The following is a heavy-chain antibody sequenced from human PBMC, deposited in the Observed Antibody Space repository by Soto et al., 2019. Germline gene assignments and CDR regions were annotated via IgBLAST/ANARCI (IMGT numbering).Heavy chain of an antibody. Sequence: GGSLRLSCAASGFTFTNYGMNWVRQAPGKGLEWVSSISGSGSSTYYADSVKGRFTISRDRSKNTLYLQMNSLRAEDTAVYFCGKFSDSSGFYGYYFDYWGQGTLVTVSS. V-gene: IGHV3-23*01. CDR3: GKFSDSSGFYGYYFDY. CDR2: ISGSGSST. CDR1: GFTFTNYG. J-gene: IGHJ4*02. D-gene: IGHD3-22*01.